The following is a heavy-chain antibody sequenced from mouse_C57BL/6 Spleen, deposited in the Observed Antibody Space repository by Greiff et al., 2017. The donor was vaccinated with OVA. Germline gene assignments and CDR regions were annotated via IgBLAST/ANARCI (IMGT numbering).Heavy chain of an antibody. CDR3: ARGDIYDGYLGY. Sequence: EVQLQQSGPELVKPGASVKISCKASGYTFTDYYMNWVKQSHGKSLEWIGDINPNNGGTSYNQKFKGKATLTVDKSSSTAYMELRSLTSEDSAVYYCARGDIYDGYLGYWGQGTSVTVSS. CDR1: GYTFTDYY. J-gene: IGHJ4*01. D-gene: IGHD2-3*01. V-gene: IGHV1-26*01. CDR2: INPNNGGT.